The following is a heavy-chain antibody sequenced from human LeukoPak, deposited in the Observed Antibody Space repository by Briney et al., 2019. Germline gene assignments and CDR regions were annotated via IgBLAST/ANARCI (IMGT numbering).Heavy chain of an antibody. CDR1: GFTFSSYA. CDR3: ARGQSRWELLNPPDY. J-gene: IGHJ4*02. V-gene: IGHV3-64*01. D-gene: IGHD1-26*01. CDR2: ISSNGGST. Sequence: GGSLRLSCAASGFTFSSYAMHWVRQAPGKGLEYVSAISSNGGSTYYANSVKGGFTISRDNSKNTLYLQMGSLRAEDMAVYYCARGQSRWELLNPPDYWGQGTLVTVSS.